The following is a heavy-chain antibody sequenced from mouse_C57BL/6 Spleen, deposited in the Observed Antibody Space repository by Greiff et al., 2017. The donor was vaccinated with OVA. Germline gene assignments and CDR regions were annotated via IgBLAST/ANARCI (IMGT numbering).Heavy chain of an antibody. D-gene: IGHD2-4*01. CDR2: IDPNSGGT. J-gene: IGHJ3*01. CDR3: AYDYDAWFAY. V-gene: IGHV1-72*01. CDR1: GYTFTSYW. Sequence: QVQLKQPGAELVKPGASVKLSCKASGYTFTSYWMHWVKQRPGRGLEWIGRIDPNSGGTKYNEKFKSKATLTVDKPSSTAYMQLSSLTSEDSAVYYCAYDYDAWFAYWGQGTLVTVSA.